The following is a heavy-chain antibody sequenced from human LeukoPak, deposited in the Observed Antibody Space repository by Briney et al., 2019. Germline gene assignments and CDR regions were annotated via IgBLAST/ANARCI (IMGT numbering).Heavy chain of an antibody. D-gene: IGHD6-13*01. Sequence: GGSLRLSCAASGFTFTSYEMNWVRQAPGKGLEWVSYISTSGSTKYYADSVKGRFTISRDNAKNSLYLQMNSLRAGDTGVYYCAKTYSSSRAHYYYYYYMDVWGKGTTVTISS. CDR2: ISTSGSTK. CDR1: GFTFTSYE. J-gene: IGHJ6*03. CDR3: AKTYSSSRAHYYYYYYMDV. V-gene: IGHV3-48*03.